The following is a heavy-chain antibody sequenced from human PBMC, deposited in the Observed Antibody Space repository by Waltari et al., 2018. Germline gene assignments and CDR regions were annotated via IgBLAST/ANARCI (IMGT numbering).Heavy chain of an antibody. CDR3: ARHPAMTIMLWYFDL. D-gene: IGHD2-8*01. V-gene: IGHV4-39*01. CDR2: IYYSGST. Sequence: QLQLQESGPGLVKPSETLSLTCTVSGGSISSSSYSWGWIRQPPGKVLEWIGSIYYSGSTYYNPSLKSRVTISVDTSKNQFSLKLSSVTAADTAVYYCARHPAMTIMLWYFDLWGRGTLVTVSS. CDR1: GGSISSSSYS. J-gene: IGHJ2*01.